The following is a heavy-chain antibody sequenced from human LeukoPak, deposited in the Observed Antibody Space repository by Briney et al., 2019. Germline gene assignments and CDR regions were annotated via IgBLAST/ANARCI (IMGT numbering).Heavy chain of an antibody. CDR2: ISYSGST. Sequence: SETLSLTCTVSGGSISSGGYYWSWSRQPPGKGLERIGYISYSGSTYYNPSLKSRVTISEDTSKNQFSLKLSSVTAADTAVYYCARESMAVAGTDYWGQGTLVTVSS. J-gene: IGHJ4*02. CDR1: GGSISSGGYY. V-gene: IGHV4-31*03. CDR3: ARESMAVAGTDY. D-gene: IGHD6-19*01.